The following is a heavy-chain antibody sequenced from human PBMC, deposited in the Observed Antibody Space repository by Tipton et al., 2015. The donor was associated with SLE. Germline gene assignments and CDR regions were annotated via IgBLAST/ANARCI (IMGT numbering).Heavy chain of an antibody. V-gene: IGHV4-59*11. J-gene: IGHJ4*02. CDR2: ISYSGSP. Sequence: TLSLTCTVSGGSISGHYWSWIRQPPGKGLEWIGCISYSGSPKYNPSLKSRVTISEDTSKNQFSLRLSSVTAADTALYYCARVGSYDLYYFDYWGQGRLVTVSS. D-gene: IGHD3-3*01. CDR1: GGSISGHY. CDR3: ARVGSYDLYYFDY.